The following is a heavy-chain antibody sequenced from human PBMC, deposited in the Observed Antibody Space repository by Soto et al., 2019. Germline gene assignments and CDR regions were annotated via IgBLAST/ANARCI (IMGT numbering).Heavy chain of an antibody. J-gene: IGHJ4*02. V-gene: IGHV1-69*01. CDR3: AAQRPSEGDY. D-gene: IGHD3-10*01. CDR2: IIPIFGTA. Sequence: QVQLVQSGAEVKKPGSSVKVSCKASGGTFSSYAISWVRQAPGQGLEWMGGIIPIFGTANYAQKFQGRVTITADESTSTXXXXXXXXXXXXXXVYYCAAQRPSEGDYWGQGXLVTVSS. CDR1: GGTFSSYA.